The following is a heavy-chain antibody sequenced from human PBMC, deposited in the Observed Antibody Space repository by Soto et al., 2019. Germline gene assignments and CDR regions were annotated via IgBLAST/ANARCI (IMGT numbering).Heavy chain of an antibody. J-gene: IGHJ4*02. CDR2: IYWDDDK. V-gene: IGHV2-5*02. Sequence: QHTLKESGPTRVRPTQTLALTCTFSGFSLTTSGVGVGWIRKTPGKALEWLAVIYWDDDKRYSPSLKSRLTITKDTSKNQVVLRMADMGPVDTATYFCAHRGYMYGNWDHGYFDYGGQGTLVTVSA. CDR1: GFSLTTSGVG. D-gene: IGHD5-18*01. CDR3: AHRGYMYGNWDHGYFDY.